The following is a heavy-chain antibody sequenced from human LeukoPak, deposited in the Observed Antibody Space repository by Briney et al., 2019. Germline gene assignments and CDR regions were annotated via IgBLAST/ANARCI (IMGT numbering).Heavy chain of an antibody. Sequence: SETLSLTCTVSGGSISSSSYYWGWIRQPPGKGLEWIGSIYYSGSTYYNPSFESRVTISLDTSKNQFSLKLSSVTTADAAVYYCARVMDNWDLGHHFDYWGQGTLVTVSS. CDR2: IYYSGST. CDR3: ARVMDNWDLGHHFDY. D-gene: IGHD1-20*01. CDR1: GGSISSSSYY. J-gene: IGHJ4*02. V-gene: IGHV4-39*07.